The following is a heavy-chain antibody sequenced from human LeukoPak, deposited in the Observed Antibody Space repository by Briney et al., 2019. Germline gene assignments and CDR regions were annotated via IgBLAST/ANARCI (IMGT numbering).Heavy chain of an antibody. V-gene: IGHV1-24*01. CDR3: ATDLHSLTTVTTG. CDR1: GYTLTELS. D-gene: IGHD4-11*01. Sequence: HRASVMVSCKVSGYTLTELSMHWVRQAPGKGLEWMGGFDPEDGETIYAQKFQGRVTMTEDTSTDTAYMELSSLRSEDTAVYYCATDLHSLTTVTTGWGQGTLVTVSS. CDR2: FDPEDGET. J-gene: IGHJ4*02.